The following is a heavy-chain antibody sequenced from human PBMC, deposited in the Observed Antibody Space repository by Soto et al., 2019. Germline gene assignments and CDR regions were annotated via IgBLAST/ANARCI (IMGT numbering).Heavy chain of an antibody. CDR3: ARVWGGAFDI. Sequence: SETLSLTCTVSGGSISTYYWTWIRQPPGKGLEWIGYIYYSGSTNYNPSLKSRVTISVDTSKNQFSLKLSSVTAADTAVYYCARVWGGAFDIWGQGTMVTVSS. J-gene: IGHJ3*02. D-gene: IGHD3-10*01. V-gene: IGHV4-59*01. CDR1: GGSISTYY. CDR2: IYYSGST.